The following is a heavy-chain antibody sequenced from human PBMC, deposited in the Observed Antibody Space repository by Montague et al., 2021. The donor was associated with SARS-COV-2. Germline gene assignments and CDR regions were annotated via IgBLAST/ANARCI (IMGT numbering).Heavy chain of an antibody. CDR1: GGSFSGYY. CDR2: INHSGTT. Sequence: QSLAYAVYGGSFSGYYWTWIRQSPGKCLEWIAEINHSGTTNYNFNPSLRSRITISVDTSKSQFSLKLSSVTAADTGVYYCARWDPQTLTLIGLRGKSASDYWGQGTLVTVSS. CDR3: ARWDPQTLTLIGLRGKSASDY. D-gene: IGHD4-23*01. J-gene: IGHJ4*02. V-gene: IGHV4-34*01.